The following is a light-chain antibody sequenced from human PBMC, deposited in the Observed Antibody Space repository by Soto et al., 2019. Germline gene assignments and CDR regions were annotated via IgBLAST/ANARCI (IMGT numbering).Light chain of an antibody. J-gene: IGKJ1*01. Sequence: ETVMTQSPATLPVSLGERATLSCRASQDVRSNLAWYQQKPGQPPRLLMYDASTRATGVPARFSGSGSGTEFTLTISSLQSEDFAVYYCQEYDNWPPWTFGHGTKVDIK. CDR1: QDVRSN. V-gene: IGKV3-15*01. CDR2: DAS. CDR3: QEYDNWPPWT.